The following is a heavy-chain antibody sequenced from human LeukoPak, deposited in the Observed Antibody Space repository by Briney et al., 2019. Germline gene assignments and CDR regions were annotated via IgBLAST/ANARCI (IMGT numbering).Heavy chain of an antibody. CDR3: ARVSTGSNYFDY. J-gene: IGHJ4*02. CDR1: GFTFSSYT. CDR2: ISSSSSYI. Sequence: GGSLRLSCAASGFTFSSYTMNWVRQAPGKGLEWVSSISSSSSYIYYADSVKGRFTTSRDNAKNSLYLQMNSLRAEDTAVYYCARVSTGSNYFDYWGQGTLVTVSS. D-gene: IGHD3-9*01. V-gene: IGHV3-21*01.